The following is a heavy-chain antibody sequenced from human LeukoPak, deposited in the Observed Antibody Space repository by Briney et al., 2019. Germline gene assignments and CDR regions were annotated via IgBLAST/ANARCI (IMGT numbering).Heavy chain of an antibody. CDR2: IYNSGNT. J-gene: IGHJ5*02. Sequence: KSSETLSLTCTVSGVSISSSSYYWSWIRQHPGKGLEWIGYIYNSGNTYYNPSLMSRVTISEDTSKNQFSLKLSSVTAADTAVYYCARDVHGWGPFDPWGQGTLVTVSS. D-gene: IGHD1-26*01. V-gene: IGHV4-31*03. CDR1: GVSISSSSYY. CDR3: ARDVHGWGPFDP.